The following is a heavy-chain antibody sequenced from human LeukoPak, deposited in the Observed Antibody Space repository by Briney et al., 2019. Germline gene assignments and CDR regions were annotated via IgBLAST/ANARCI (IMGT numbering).Heavy chain of an antibody. CDR3: TRVGCSSITCYPERDY. Sequence: ASVKVSCKASGYSFTGQYMHWVRQAPGQGLEWMGWINPNSGDTNYAQKFQGRVTMTTDTSTSTAYMELRSLRSDDTAVYYCTRVGCSSITCYPERDYWGQGTLVTVSS. CDR2: INPNSGDT. D-gene: IGHD2-2*01. CDR1: GYSFTGQY. V-gene: IGHV1-2*02. J-gene: IGHJ4*02.